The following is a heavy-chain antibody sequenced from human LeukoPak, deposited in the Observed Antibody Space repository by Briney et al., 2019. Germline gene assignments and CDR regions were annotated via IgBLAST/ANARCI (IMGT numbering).Heavy chain of an antibody. CDR1: GYTFTTYH. D-gene: IGHD6-19*01. J-gene: IGHJ4*02. Sequence: ASVKVSCKASGYTFTTYHIHWARQAPGEGLEWMGKINPSDDSTNYAQKLQGRVTMTRDTSTSTVYMELSSLRSEDAAVYYCARVVVDSNGWYHFDYWGQGTLVTVSS. CDR3: ARVVVDSNGWYHFDY. CDR2: INPSDDST. V-gene: IGHV1-46*01.